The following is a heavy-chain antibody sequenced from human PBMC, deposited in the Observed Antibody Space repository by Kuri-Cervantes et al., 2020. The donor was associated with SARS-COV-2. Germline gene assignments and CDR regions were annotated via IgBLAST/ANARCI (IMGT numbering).Heavy chain of an antibody. CDR2: ISYDGSNK. Sequence: GESLKISCAVSGFTFTSYAMHWVRQAPGKGLEWVALISYDGSNKFYADSVKGRFTISRDNSKNTLYLQMNSLRAEDTAVYYCVGELLDAFDIWGQGTMVTVSS. J-gene: IGHJ3*02. D-gene: IGHD3-10*01. V-gene: IGHV3-30*03. CDR1: GFTFTSYA. CDR3: VGELLDAFDI.